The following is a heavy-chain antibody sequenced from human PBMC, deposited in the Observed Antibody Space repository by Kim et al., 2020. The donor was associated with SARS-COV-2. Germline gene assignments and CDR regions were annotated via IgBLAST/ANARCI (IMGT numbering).Heavy chain of an antibody. J-gene: IGHJ5*02. V-gene: IGHV3-20*03. CDR2: ST. D-gene: IGHD1-26*01. CDR3: VRGEVGSLWDL. Sequence: STCYVDSVKGRFTISRDTSKKALYLQMSSVRADDTAFYYCVRGEVGSLWDLWGQGTRVTVSS.